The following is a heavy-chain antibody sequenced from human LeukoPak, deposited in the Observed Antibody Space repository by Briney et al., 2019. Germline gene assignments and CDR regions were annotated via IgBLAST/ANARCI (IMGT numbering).Heavy chain of an antibody. V-gene: IGHV1-2*04. D-gene: IGHD2-21*02. CDR1: GYTFTNYY. J-gene: IGHJ4*02. CDR3: ARAQVGNCGGDRYLSRAELDY. Sequence: ASVKVSCKASGYTFTNYYMHWVRQAPGQGLEWMGWINPNSGGTNYAQKFRGWVTMTRDTSISTAYMELSRLRSDDTAVYYCARAQVGNCGGDRYLSRAELDYWGQGTLVTVSS. CDR2: INPNSGGT.